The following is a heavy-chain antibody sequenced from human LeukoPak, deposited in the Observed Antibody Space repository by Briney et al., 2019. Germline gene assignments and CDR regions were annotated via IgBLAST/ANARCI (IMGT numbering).Heavy chain of an antibody. V-gene: IGHV1-69*06. J-gene: IGHJ4*02. CDR2: IIPIFGTA. Sequence: GSSVKVSCKASGGTFSSYAISWVRQAPGQGLEWMGGIIPIFGTANYAQKFQGRVTITADKSTSTAYMELSSLRSEDTAVYYCARSAYYYDSSGPPDYWGQGTLVTVSS. D-gene: IGHD3-22*01. CDR1: GGTFSSYA. CDR3: ARSAYYYDSSGPPDY.